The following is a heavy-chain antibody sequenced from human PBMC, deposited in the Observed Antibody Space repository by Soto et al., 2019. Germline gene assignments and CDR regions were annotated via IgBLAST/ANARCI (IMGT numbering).Heavy chain of an antibody. CDR3: ARDDSSGYYKVCDY. CDR2: FDPEDGNT. V-gene: IGHV1-24*01. J-gene: IGHJ4*02. Sequence: ASVKVSCKVSGYTLTELSMHWVRQAPGKGLEWMGGFDPEDGNTNYAQKLQGRVTMTTDTSTSTAYMELRSLRSDDTAVYYCARDDSSGYYKVCDYWGQGTLVTVSS. D-gene: IGHD3-22*01. CDR1: GYTLTELS.